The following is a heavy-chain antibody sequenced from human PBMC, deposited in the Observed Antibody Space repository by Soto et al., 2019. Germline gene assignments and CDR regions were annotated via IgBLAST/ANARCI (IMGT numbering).Heavy chain of an antibody. D-gene: IGHD3-10*01. CDR2: MYSGGTT. Sequence: EVQLVESGGGLDQPGGSLRLSCAASGFTVSSNYMSWVRQAPGKGLEWVSFMYSGGTTHYADSVRGRFTISRDNSKNTLYLEMNSLRAEDTAVYYCARHLRLVGFGEFDLWGRGTLVTVSS. CDR1: GFTVSSNY. CDR3: ARHLRLVGFGEFDL. V-gene: IGHV3-53*04. J-gene: IGHJ2*01.